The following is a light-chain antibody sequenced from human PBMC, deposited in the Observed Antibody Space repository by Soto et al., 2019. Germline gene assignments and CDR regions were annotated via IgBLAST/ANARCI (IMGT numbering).Light chain of an antibody. J-gene: IGLJ3*02. CDR3: CSYAGSANWM. V-gene: IGLV2-23*01. CDR1: SSDVGSYNL. Sequence: QSVLTQPASVSGSPGQSITISCTGTSSDVGSYNLVSWYQQHPGTVPKLIIYDDTQRPSGLSNRFSGSKSGNTASLTISGLQAEDEADYYCCSYAGSANWMFGGGTQLTVL. CDR2: DDT.